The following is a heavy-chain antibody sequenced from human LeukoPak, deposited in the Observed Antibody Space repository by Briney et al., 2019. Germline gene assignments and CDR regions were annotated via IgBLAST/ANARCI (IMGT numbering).Heavy chain of an antibody. CDR1: GFXFTKHD. J-gene: IGHJ1*01. CDR3: ARGSLGPAY. V-gene: IGHV3-20*04. D-gene: IGHD3-10*01. CDR2: ISRSGAHS. Sequence: PGGSLRLSCVVSGFXFTKHDISWFRQPPGKGLEWVSSISRSGAHSHYATSVRGRFIISRDNSNDTLFLQMTGLDVADTAIYYCARGSLGPAYWGRGTVVAVSS.